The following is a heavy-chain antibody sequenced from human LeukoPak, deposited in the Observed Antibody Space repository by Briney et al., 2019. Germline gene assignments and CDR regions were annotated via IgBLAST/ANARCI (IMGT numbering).Heavy chain of an antibody. Sequence: PGGSLRLSCAASGFTVSSNYMSWVRQAPGKGLEYVSAITSNGGSTYYANSVKGRFTISRDNSKNTLYLQMGSLRAEDMAVYYCARGRLASTATTTYDYWGQGTLVTVSS. CDR1: GFTVSSNY. V-gene: IGHV3-64*01. CDR3: ARGRLASTATTTYDY. D-gene: IGHD4-17*01. CDR2: ITSNGGST. J-gene: IGHJ4*02.